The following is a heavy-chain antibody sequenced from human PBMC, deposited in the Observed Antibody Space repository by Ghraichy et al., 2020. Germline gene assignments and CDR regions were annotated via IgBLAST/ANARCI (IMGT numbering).Heavy chain of an antibody. V-gene: IGHV4-59*08. D-gene: IGHD2-21*02. CDR2: IYYSGGT. Sequence: SETLSLTCTVSGGSISSYYWSWIRQPPGKGLEWIGYIYYSGGTNYNPSLKSRVTISGDTSKNQFSLKLRSVTAADTAVYYCARHVSCGGHCYSDYYYGMDVWGQGTTVTVSS. CDR1: GGSISSYY. J-gene: IGHJ6*02. CDR3: ARHVSCGGHCYSDYYYGMDV.